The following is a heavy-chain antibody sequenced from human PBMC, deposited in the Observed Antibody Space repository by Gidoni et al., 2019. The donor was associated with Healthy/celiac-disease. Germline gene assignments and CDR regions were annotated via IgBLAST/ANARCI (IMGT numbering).Heavy chain of an antibody. J-gene: IGHJ4*02. V-gene: IGHV3-23*01. CDR3: ARETTLYTVNPSKVPVFDY. CDR1: GFTFSSYA. CDR2: ISGSGGST. D-gene: IGHD4-4*01. Sequence: EVQLLESGGGLVQPGGSLRLSCAASGFTFSSYAMSWVRQAPGKGLEWVSAISGSGGSTYYADSVKGRFTISRDNAKNTLYLQMNSLRAEDTAVYYCARETTLYTVNPSKVPVFDYWGQGTLVTVSS.